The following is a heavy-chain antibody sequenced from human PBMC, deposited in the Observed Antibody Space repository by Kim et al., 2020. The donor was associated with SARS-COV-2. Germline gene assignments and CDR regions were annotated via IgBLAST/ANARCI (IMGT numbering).Heavy chain of an antibody. D-gene: IGHD3-22*01. J-gene: IGHJ6*02. CDR3: ARVPYYYDSSGVCYGMDV. V-gene: IGHV3-53*01. Sequence: KGRFTISRDNSKNTLYLQMNSLRAEDTAVYYCARVPYYYDSSGVCYGMDVWGQGTTVTVSS.